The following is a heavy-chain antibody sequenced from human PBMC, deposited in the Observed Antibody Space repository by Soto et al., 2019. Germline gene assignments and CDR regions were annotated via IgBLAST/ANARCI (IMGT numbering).Heavy chain of an antibody. CDR2: ISAYNGNT. CDR1: GYTFTSYG. CDR3: ARSIVGATRPPLDY. V-gene: IGHV1-18*04. Sequence: ASVKVSCKASGYTFTSYGISWVRQAPGQGLEWMGWISAYNGNTNYAQKLQGRVTMTTDTSTSTAYMELRSLRSEDTAVYYCARSIVGATRPPLDYWGQETLVPLPS. J-gene: IGHJ4*02. D-gene: IGHD1-26*01.